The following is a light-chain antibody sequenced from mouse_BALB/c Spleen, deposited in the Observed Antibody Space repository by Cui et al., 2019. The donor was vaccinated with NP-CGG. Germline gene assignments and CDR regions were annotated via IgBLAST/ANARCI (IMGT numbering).Light chain of an antibody. Sequence: VVTHDSALTTSPGETVTLTCRSSTGAVTTSNYANWVQEKPDHLFTGLIGGTKNRAPGVPARFSGSLIGDKAALTITGAQTEDEAIYFCALWYSNHWVFGGGTKLTVL. J-gene: IGLJ1*01. CDR1: TGAVTTSNY. CDR3: ALWYSNHWV. V-gene: IGLV1*01. CDR2: GTK.